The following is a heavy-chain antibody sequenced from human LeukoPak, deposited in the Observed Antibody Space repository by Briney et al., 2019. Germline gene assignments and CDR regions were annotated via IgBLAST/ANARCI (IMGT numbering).Heavy chain of an antibody. CDR3: AKERREQSRDNYFDY. CDR1: GLTVSSNY. D-gene: IGHD1-1*01. J-gene: IGHJ4*02. Sequence: QPGGSLRLSCAASGLTVSSNYMNWVRQAPGKGLEWVSVIYSGGYTYYADSVKGRFTISRDNSKNTLYLQMSSLRDEDTAVYYCAKERREQSRDNYFDYWGQGTLVTVSS. V-gene: IGHV3-53*01. CDR2: IYSGGYT.